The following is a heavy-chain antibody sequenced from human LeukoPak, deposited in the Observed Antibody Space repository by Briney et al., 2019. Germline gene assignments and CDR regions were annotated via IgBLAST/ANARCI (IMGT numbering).Heavy chain of an antibody. Sequence: KASETLSLTCTVSGYSISSGYYWGWIRQPPGQGLEWIGSIYHSGSTYYNPSLKSRVTISVDTSKNQFSLKLSSVTAADTAVYYCARGYDSSGYYYDYWYFDLWGRGTLVTVSS. J-gene: IGHJ2*01. D-gene: IGHD3-22*01. V-gene: IGHV4-38-2*02. CDR2: IYHSGST. CDR1: GYSISSGYY. CDR3: ARGYDSSGYYYDYWYFDL.